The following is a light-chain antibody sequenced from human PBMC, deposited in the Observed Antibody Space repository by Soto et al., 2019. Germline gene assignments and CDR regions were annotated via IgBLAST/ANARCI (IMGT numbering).Light chain of an antibody. CDR2: DVS. J-gene: IGLJ1*01. V-gene: IGLV2-14*01. CDR3: SSYTSSSTLV. Sequence: QSVLTQPASVSGSPGQSITIACTGTSSDVGGYNYVSWYQQHPGKAPKLMIYDVSTRPSGVSNRFSGSKSGNTASLTISGLQAGDEDDYYCSSYTSSSTLVFGTGTKLTVL. CDR1: SSDVGGYNY.